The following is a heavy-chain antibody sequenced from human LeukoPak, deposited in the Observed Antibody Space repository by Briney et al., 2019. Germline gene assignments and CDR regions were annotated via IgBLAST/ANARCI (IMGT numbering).Heavy chain of an antibody. V-gene: IGHV3-7*03. Sequence: PGGSLRLSCAASGFTFSSYWMSWVRQAPGKGLEWVANIKQDGSEKYYVDSVKGRLTISRDNAENSLYLQMTSLRAEDTAVYYCARVGSSVWYNWFDSWGQGTLVTVSS. J-gene: IGHJ5*01. CDR3: ARVGSSVWYNWFDS. CDR1: GFTFSSYW. D-gene: IGHD6-19*01. CDR2: IKQDGSEK.